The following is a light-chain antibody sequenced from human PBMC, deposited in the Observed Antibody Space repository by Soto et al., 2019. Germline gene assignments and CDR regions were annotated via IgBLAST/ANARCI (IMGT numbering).Light chain of an antibody. V-gene: IGKV4-1*01. Sequence: DIVMTQSPDSLAVSLGERATINCKSSQSVLYSSNNKNYLAWYQQKPGQPPKLLIYWASTRESGVPDRFSGSGSGTDFTITISSLQAEDVAVYYGQQYYSTYTFCQGTKLEIK. CDR2: WAS. J-gene: IGKJ2*01. CDR1: QSVLYSSNNKNY. CDR3: QQYYSTYT.